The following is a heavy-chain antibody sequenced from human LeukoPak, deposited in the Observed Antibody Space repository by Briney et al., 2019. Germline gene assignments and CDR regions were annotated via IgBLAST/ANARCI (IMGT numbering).Heavy chain of an antibody. CDR3: ARDFQTYYDFWSGYYVPNPGTWGDY. Sequence: GGSLRVSCAASGFTFSFYAMSWVRQAPGKGLEWVANIKQDGSEKYYVDSVKGRFTISRDNAKNSLYLQMNSLRAEDTAVYYCARDFQTYYDFWSGYYVPNPGTWGDYWGQGTLVTVSS. V-gene: IGHV3-7*03. CDR1: GFTFSFYA. CDR2: IKQDGSEK. J-gene: IGHJ4*02. D-gene: IGHD3-3*01.